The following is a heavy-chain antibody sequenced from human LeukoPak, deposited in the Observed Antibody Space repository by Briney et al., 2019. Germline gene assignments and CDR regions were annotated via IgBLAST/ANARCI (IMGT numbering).Heavy chain of an antibody. Sequence: GGSLRLSCAASGFTFSSYWMHWVRQAPGKGLLWVSRSNGDGSSTAYADSVKGRLTISRDNAKNTLYLQMNSLRAEDAALYYCARAGYCSGGNCYSSYYDYWGQGTLVTVSS. J-gene: IGHJ4*02. CDR1: GFTFSSYW. CDR2: SNGDGSST. CDR3: ARAGYCSGGNCYSSYYDY. V-gene: IGHV3-74*01. D-gene: IGHD2-15*01.